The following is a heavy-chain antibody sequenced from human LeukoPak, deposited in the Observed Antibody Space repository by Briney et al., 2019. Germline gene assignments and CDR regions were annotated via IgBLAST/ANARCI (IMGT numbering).Heavy chain of an antibody. D-gene: IGHD2-15*01. V-gene: IGHV3-23*01. CDR1: AFTFSSYA. CDR2: ISGGAGGT. Sequence: GGSLRLSCAASAFTFSSYAMHWVRQAPGKGLEWVSGISGGAGGTYYADSVKGRFTIPRDNSKNTLYLQMNSLRAEDTAVYYCAKEKDYSDAFDIWGQGTRVTVSS. J-gene: IGHJ3*02. CDR3: AKEKDYSDAFDI.